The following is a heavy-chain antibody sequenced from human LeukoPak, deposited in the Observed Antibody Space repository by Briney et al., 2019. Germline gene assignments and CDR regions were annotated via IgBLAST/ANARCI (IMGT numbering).Heavy chain of an antibody. CDR2: TSDSGDST. V-gene: IGHV3-23*01. J-gene: IGHJ6*02. CDR3: AKVSALGYKYGMDV. D-gene: IGHD1-1*01. Sequence: GGSLRLSCAASGFTFSSYAMSWVRQAPGKGLEWVSDTSDSGDSTYYADSVKGRFTISRDNSKNTLYLQMNSLRAEDTAVYYCAKVSALGYKYGMDVWGQGTTVTVSS. CDR1: GFTFSSYA.